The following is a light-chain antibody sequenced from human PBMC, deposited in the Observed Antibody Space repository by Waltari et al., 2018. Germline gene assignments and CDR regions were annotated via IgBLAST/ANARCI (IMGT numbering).Light chain of an antibody. CDR1: TSNIGQTY. V-gene: IGLV1-47*01. CDR3: AAWDASLHAWL. CDR2: MNP. Sequence: QSVLTQPPSASGPPGQRVTISCSGGTSNIGQTYVFWLQQLPGTAPKGLIYMNPARHSGVPDRFSGSTAGTSASRASSGLRSEDEADYYCAAWDASLHAWLFGGGTKLTVL. J-gene: IGLJ3*02.